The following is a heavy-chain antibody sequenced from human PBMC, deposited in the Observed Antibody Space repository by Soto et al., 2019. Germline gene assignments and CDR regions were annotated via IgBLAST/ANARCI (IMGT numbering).Heavy chain of an antibody. V-gene: IGHV1-69*01. CDR2: ILPNFGTA. J-gene: IGHJ4*02. Sequence: QVQLVQSGAEVKKPGASVRVSCKDSGNTFSSYAISWVRQGPGQGFEWMGGILPNFGTANYAQHFQGRVTITADESTSTAYMELSRLRAEDTGVYYCARDSGSYSFDYWGQGTLFTASS. CDR3: ARDSGSYSFDY. D-gene: IGHD1-26*01. CDR1: GNTFSSYA.